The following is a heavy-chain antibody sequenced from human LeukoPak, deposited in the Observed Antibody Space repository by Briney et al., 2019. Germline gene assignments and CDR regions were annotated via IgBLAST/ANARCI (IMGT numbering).Heavy chain of an antibody. CDR3: AKVQTGCSSSWYYFDY. CDR1: GFTFSSYG. J-gene: IGHJ4*02. V-gene: IGHV3-33*05. Sequence: GGSLRLSCAASGFTFSSYGMHWVRQAPGKGLEWEAVISYDGSNKYYADSVKGRFTISRDNSKNTLYLQMNSLRAEDTAVYYCAKVQTGCSSSWYYFDYWGQGTLVTVSS. CDR2: ISYDGSNK. D-gene: IGHD6-13*01.